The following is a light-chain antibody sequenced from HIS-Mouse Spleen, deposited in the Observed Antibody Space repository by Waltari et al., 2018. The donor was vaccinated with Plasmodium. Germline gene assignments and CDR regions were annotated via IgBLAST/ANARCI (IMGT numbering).Light chain of an antibody. CDR2: DVN. CDR1: SSDVGGYNY. Sequence: QSALTQPRPVSGPPGQSVTISCTGTSSDVGGYNYVSWYQQHPVKAPKLMIYDVNKRATGAKDLFAASKSGNTASLTISGLQAEDEADYFCFTYAGSYTLVFGGGTKLTVL. CDR3: FTYAGSYTLV. J-gene: IGLJ2*01. V-gene: IGLV2-11*01.